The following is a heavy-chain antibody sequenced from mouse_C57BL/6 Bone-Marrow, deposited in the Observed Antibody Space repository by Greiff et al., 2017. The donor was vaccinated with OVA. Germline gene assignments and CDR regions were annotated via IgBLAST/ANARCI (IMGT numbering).Heavy chain of an antibody. D-gene: IGHD3-3*01. CDR3: ARGGTRFAY. J-gene: IGHJ3*01. CDR2: ISDGGSYT. CDR1: GFTFSSYA. Sequence: EVMLVESGGGLVKPGGSLKLSCAASGFTFSSYAMSWVRQTPEKRLEWVATISDGGSYTYYPDNVKGRFTISRDNAKNNLYLQMSHLKSEDTAMYYCARGGTRFAYWGQGTLVTVSA. V-gene: IGHV5-4*03.